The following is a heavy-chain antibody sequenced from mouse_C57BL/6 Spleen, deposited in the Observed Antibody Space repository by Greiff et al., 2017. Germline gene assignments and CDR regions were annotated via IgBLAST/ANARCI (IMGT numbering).Heavy chain of an antibody. Sequence: QVQLKQSGPELVKPGASVKISCKASGYSFTSYYIHWVKQRPGQGLEWIGWIYPGSGNTKYNEKFKGKATLTADTSSSTAYMQLSSLTCEDSAVYYCARRGGGEFDYWGQGTTLTVSS. CDR1: GYSFTSYY. J-gene: IGHJ2*01. CDR2: IYPGSGNT. V-gene: IGHV1-66*01. D-gene: IGHD1-1*02. CDR3: ARRGGGEFDY.